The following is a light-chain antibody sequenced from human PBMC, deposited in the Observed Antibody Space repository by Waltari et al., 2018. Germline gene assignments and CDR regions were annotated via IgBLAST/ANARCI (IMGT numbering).Light chain of an antibody. V-gene: IGLV10-54*04. J-gene: IGLJ3*02. CDR3: SAWDSSLSAWL. Sequence: QAGLTQPPSVSKGLSQTATLTCTGNNNNVGYQGTAWLQQHQGHPPKLLSYRDNNRPSGISERFSASRSGNTASLTITGLQPEDEADYYCSAWDSSLSAWLFGGGTKLTVL. CDR2: RDN. CDR1: NNNVGYQG.